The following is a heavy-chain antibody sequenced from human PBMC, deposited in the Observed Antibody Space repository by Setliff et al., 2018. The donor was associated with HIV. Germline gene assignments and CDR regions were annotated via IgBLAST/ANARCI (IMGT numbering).Heavy chain of an antibody. D-gene: IGHD3-22*01. CDR1: GGTFSTSV. Sequence: ASVKVSCKASGGTFSTSVFGWVRQAPGQGPAWMGGIIPMFGTANFAQNFQGRVTITADTSTSTVYMEMNSLKSDDTAIYYCATADSSGWLFFDSWGQGTLVTVSS. V-gene: IGHV1-69*06. J-gene: IGHJ4*02. CDR3: ATADSSGWLFFDS. CDR2: IIPMFGTA.